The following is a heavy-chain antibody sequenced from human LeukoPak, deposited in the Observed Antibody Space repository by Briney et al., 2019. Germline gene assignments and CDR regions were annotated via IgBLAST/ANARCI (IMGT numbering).Heavy chain of an antibody. Sequence: SETLSLTCTVSGGSVISTNYYWGWIRQPPGKGLEWIGSIYYSGSTYYNPSLKSRVTISVDTSKNQFSLKLSSVTAADTAVYYCARLSAAAARWGFDYWGQGTLVTVSS. CDR1: GGSVISTNYY. CDR2: IYYSGST. J-gene: IGHJ4*02. V-gene: IGHV4-39*01. D-gene: IGHD6-13*01. CDR3: ARLSAAAARWGFDY.